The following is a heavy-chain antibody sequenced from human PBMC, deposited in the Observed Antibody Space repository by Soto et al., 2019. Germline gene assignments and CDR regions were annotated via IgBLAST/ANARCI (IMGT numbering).Heavy chain of an antibody. CDR1: GDSVSSDTGA. V-gene: IGHV6-1*01. CDR2: KYYRSKWYN. Sequence: QIQLQQSGPGLVKPSQTLSLTCAISGDSVSSDTGAWNWIRQSPSRGLEWLGGKYYRSKWYNDYAGAVKSRITINPDTSTNQVFKHLNSVSPDDAAVYFCERGRGSGWNYPGMDVWGQGTTVTVSS. CDR3: ERGRGSGWNYPGMDV. J-gene: IGHJ6*02. D-gene: IGHD6-19*01.